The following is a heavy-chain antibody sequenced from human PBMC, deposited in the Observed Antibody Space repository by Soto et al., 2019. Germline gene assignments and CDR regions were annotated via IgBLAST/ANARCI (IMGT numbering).Heavy chain of an antibody. V-gene: IGHV3-23*01. Sequence: EVQLLESGGGLVQPGGSLRLSCAASGFTFSTYAMSWVRQAPGEGLEWVSAISVSGGSTFYADSVEGRFTISRDNFKNTLYLQMNSLSADDTAVYFCAKGGGDNRGPWFDPWGQGTLVTVSS. CDR1: GFTFSTYA. D-gene: IGHD4-17*01. CDR3: AKGGGDNRGPWFDP. CDR2: ISVSGGST. J-gene: IGHJ5*02.